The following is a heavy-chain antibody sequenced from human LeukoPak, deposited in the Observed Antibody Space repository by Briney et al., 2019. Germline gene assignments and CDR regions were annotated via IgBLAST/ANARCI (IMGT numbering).Heavy chain of an antibody. V-gene: IGHV3-7*01. CDR2: IKQDGSEK. J-gene: IGHJ4*02. Sequence: HPGGSLRLSCAASGFTFSTFAMIWVRQAPGKGLEWVANIKQDGSEKYYVDSVKGRFTISRDNAKNSLYLQMNSLRAEDTAVYYCARGEGKYYDILTGYPLGYWGQGTLVTVSS. D-gene: IGHD3-9*01. CDR3: ARGEGKYYDILTGYPLGY. CDR1: GFTFSTFA.